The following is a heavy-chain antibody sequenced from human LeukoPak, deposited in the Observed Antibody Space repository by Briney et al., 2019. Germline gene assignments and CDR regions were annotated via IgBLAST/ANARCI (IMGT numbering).Heavy chain of an antibody. Sequence: QPGGSLILSCAASGFTFSIYCMHWARQAPGKGLEGLAFTRYDRSNKYYADSVKGRFTISIDTSKNALYLQMNSLRAADAAVYYCAKAHDSGSYLDSPFDSWGQGTLVTVSS. CDR3: AKAHDSGSYLDSPFDS. D-gene: IGHD1-26*01. CDR2: TRYDRSNK. J-gene: IGHJ4*02. CDR1: GFTFSIYC. V-gene: IGHV3-30*02.